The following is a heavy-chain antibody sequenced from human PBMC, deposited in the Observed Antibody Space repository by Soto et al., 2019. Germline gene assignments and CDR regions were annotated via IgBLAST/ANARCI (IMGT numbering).Heavy chain of an antibody. J-gene: IGHJ6*02. D-gene: IGHD3-3*01. Sequence: SVKVSCKASGGTFSSYAISWVRQAPGQGLEWMGGIIPIFGTANYAQKFQGRVTITADESTSTAYMELSSLRSEDTAVYYCARARGSGLYYDFWSGYYEDYYYGMDVWGQGTTVTVSS. V-gene: IGHV1-69*13. CDR3: ARARGSGLYYDFWSGYYEDYYYGMDV. CDR2: IIPIFGTA. CDR1: GGTFSSYA.